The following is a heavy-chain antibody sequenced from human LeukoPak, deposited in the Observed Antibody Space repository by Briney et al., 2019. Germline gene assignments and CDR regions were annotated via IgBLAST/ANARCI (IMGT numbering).Heavy chain of an antibody. CDR1: GGTFSIYA. CDR3: ARSGRTVEMAYYFDY. V-gene: IGHV1-69*13. CDR2: IIPIFGTA. D-gene: IGHD5-24*01. Sequence: SVTVSFKASGGTFSIYAISWVRQAPGQGLEWMGGIIPIFGTANYAQKFQGRVTITADESTSTAYMELSSLRSEDTAVYYCARSGRTVEMAYYFDYWGQGTLVTVSS. J-gene: IGHJ4*02.